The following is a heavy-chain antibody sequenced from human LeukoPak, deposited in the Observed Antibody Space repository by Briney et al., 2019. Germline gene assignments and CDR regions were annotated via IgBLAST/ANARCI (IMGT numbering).Heavy chain of an antibody. CDR1: VASISSGGYG. CDR2: IDHSGNP. Sequence: SLSLTGTVSVASISSGGYGWGWLRQPPGKGLEWFGYIDHSGNPYYNPFLKSRVTITVDSSKTQFFLKLSPVTAADTAVYYGARITFVVARYGMDVWGQGTTVTVSS. CDR3: ARITFVVARYGMDV. D-gene: IGHD2-21*01. V-gene: IGHV4-30-2*01. J-gene: IGHJ6*02.